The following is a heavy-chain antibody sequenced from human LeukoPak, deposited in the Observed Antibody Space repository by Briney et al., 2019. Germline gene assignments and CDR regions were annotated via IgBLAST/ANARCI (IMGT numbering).Heavy chain of an antibody. Sequence: KPGGSLRLSCAASGFTFSCYSMNWVRQAPGKGLEWVSSISSSSSYIYYADSVKGRFTISRDNDKKSLYLQMNSLSAEDTAGYYCAILTCSGWYEEAGDNLDYSGQGTLVTVSS. CDR2: ISSSSSYI. V-gene: IGHV3-21*01. D-gene: IGHD6-19*01. J-gene: IGHJ4*02. CDR3: AILTCSGWYEEAGDNLDY. CDR1: GFTFSCYS.